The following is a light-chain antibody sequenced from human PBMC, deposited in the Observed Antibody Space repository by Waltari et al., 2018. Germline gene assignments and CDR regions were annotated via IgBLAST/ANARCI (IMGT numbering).Light chain of an antibody. CDR1: SRHVGGYNY. Sequence: QSALTQPATVSGSPGPSITISCTVTSRHVGGYNYVSWYQQHPGKAPKLMIYDVSKRPPGVSNRFSGSKSGNTASLTISGLQAEDEADYYCCSYAGSSTVFGGGTKLTVL. CDR2: DVS. CDR3: CSYAGSSTV. J-gene: IGLJ2*01. V-gene: IGLV2-23*02.